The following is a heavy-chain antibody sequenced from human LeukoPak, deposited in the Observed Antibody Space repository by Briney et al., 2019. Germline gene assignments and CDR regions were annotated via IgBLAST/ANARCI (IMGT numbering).Heavy chain of an antibody. CDR1: GFTFNNYA. Sequence: GGSLRLSCAASGFTFNNYAMSWVRQAPGKGLEWVPGISVNGGSTYYADSVKGRFTISRDNSKNTLYLQMNSLRAEDTAVYYCAKGSIAVSGAFDYWGQGTLVTVSS. CDR3: AKGSIAVSGAFDY. CDR2: ISVNGGST. D-gene: IGHD6-19*01. J-gene: IGHJ4*02. V-gene: IGHV3-23*01.